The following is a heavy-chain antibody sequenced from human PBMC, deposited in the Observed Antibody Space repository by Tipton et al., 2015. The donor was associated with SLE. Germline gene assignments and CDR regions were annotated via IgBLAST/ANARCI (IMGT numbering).Heavy chain of an antibody. J-gene: IGHJ6*03. CDR1: GGSISSGGYY. CDR3: ARDVYSSGWGPHYYYYYYMDV. Sequence: LRLSCTVSGGSISSGGYYWSWIRQPPGKGLEWIGYIYYSGSTNYNPSLKSRVTISVDTSKNQFSLKLSSVTATDTAVYYCARDVYSSGWGPHYYYYYYMDVWGKGTTVTVSS. V-gene: IGHV4-61*08. CDR2: IYYSGST. D-gene: IGHD6-19*01.